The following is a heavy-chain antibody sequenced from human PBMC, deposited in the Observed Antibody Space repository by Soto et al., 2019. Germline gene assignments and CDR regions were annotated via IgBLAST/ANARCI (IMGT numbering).Heavy chain of an antibody. D-gene: IGHD6-19*01. J-gene: IGHJ3*02. CDR1: GGSISSYY. V-gene: IGHV4-59*01. CDR3: ARVGSSGWYGDAFDI. CDR2: IYYSGST. Sequence: QVQLQESGPGLVKPSETLSLTCTVSGGSISSYYLSWIRQPPGKGLEWIGYIYYSGSTNYNPSLKSRVTISVDTSKNQFSLKLSSVTAADTAVYYCARVGSSGWYGDAFDIWGQGTMVTVSS.